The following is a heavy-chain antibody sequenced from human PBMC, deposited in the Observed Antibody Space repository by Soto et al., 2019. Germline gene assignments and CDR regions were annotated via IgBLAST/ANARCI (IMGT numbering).Heavy chain of an antibody. CDR2: IYYSGST. V-gene: IGHV4-61*01. D-gene: IGHD3-9*01. Sequence: QVQLQESGPGLVKPSETLSLTCTVSGGSVSSGSYYWSWIRQPPGKGLGWIGYIYYSGSTNYNPSLKSRVTLSVDTSKNQITLKLSSVTAAATAVSYCARDMLTGYPQLYYYGMDVWGQGTTVTVSS. CDR1: GGSVSSGSYY. CDR3: ARDMLTGYPQLYYYGMDV. J-gene: IGHJ6*02.